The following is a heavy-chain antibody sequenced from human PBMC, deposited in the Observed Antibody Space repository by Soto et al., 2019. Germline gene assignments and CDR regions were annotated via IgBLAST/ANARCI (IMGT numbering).Heavy chain of an antibody. CDR1: GGTVSSFA. J-gene: IGHJ5*02. Sequence: QVKLVQSGAEVRKPGYSVKVSCKTSGGTVSSFAITWVRQAPGQGLEWMGGIIPMLGTTTYAQKFQGRVTITADDSTGTTYMELNSLRSEDTAVYYCARPSFCSGGRCYSFDPWGQGTLVAVSS. CDR3: ARPSFCSGGRCYSFDP. V-gene: IGHV1-69*11. D-gene: IGHD2-15*01. CDR2: IIPMLGTT.